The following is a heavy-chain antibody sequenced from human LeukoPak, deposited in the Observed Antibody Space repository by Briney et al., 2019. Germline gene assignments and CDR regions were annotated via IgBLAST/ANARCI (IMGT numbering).Heavy chain of an antibody. J-gene: IGHJ5*02. D-gene: IGHD1-7*01. CDR3: ARHPKCSTGSTWLDP. CDR1: GYSFSSYW. Sequence: GESLKISCKGTGYSFSSYWIAWVRQMPGKGLEWIGIIYPGDSDDRYSPSFQGQVTISADKSIDTAYLQWNSLKASDTAMYYCARHPKCSTGSTWLDPWGQGTLVTVSS. CDR2: IYPGDSDD. V-gene: IGHV5-51*01.